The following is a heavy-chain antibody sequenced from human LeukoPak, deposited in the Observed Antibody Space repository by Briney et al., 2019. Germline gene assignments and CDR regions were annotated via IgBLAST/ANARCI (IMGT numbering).Heavy chain of an antibody. J-gene: IGHJ5*02. V-gene: IGHV4-30-2*01. Sequence: TLSLTCAVSGGSISSGGYSWSWIRQPPGKGLEWIGYIYHSGSTYYNPSLKSRVTISVDRSKNQFSLKLSSVTAADTAVYYCARAHRNYCSGGSCYGGWFDPWGQGTLVTVSS. D-gene: IGHD2-15*01. CDR3: ARAHRNYCSGGSCYGGWFDP. CDR2: IYHSGST. CDR1: GGSISSGGYS.